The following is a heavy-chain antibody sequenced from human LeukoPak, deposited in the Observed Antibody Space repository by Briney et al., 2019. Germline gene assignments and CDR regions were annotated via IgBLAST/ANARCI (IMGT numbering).Heavy chain of an antibody. D-gene: IGHD2-21*02. Sequence: PGGSLRLSCAASGFTVSSNYMSWVRQPPGKGLEWVSVIYSGGSTYYADSVMGRFTISRDNSKNTLYLQMNSLRAEDTAVYYCARDCGGDFSDAFDIWAQETMVTVSS. J-gene: IGHJ3*02. V-gene: IGHV3-53*01. CDR1: GFTVSSNY. CDR3: ARDCGGDFSDAFDI. CDR2: IYSGGST.